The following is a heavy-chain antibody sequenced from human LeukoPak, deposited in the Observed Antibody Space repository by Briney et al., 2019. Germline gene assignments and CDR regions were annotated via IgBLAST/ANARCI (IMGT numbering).Heavy chain of an antibody. V-gene: IGHV3-48*04. CDR2: ISSSSSTI. D-gene: IGHD5-18*01. CDR1: GFTFSSYS. CDR3: ATIQLWAPFDY. Sequence: GGSLRLSCAASGFTFSSYSMNWVRQAPGKGLEWVSYISSSSSTIYYADSVKGRLTISRDNAKNSLYLQMNSLRAEDTAVYYCATIQLWAPFDYWGQGTLVTVSS. J-gene: IGHJ4*02.